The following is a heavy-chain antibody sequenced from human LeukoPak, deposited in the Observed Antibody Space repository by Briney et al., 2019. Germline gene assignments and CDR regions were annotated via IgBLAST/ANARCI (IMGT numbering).Heavy chain of an antibody. CDR3: AKLPPGYDPSGPIDY. Sequence: GGSLRLSCAASGFTFSSYAMSWVRQAPGEGLEGVSVISGSGRTTFYADSVKGRFTISRDNSKDTLYLQMNGLRPEDTAVYYCAKLPPGYDPSGPIDYWGQGTLVTVSS. CDR2: ISGSGRTT. CDR1: GFTFSSYA. D-gene: IGHD3-22*01. V-gene: IGHV3-23*01. J-gene: IGHJ4*02.